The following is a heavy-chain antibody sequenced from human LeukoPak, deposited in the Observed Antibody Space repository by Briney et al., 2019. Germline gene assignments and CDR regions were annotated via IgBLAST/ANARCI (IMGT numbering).Heavy chain of an antibody. V-gene: IGHV4-59*01. CDR1: GGSISSYY. CDR2: IYYSGST. J-gene: IGHJ3*02. Sequence: KPSETLSLTCTVSGGSISSYYWSWIRQPPGKGLEWIGYIYYSGSTNYNPSLKSRVTISVDTSKNQFSLKLSSVTAADTAVYYCARTSVVVIARKGAFDIWGQGTMVTVSS. CDR3: ARTSVVVIARKGAFDI. D-gene: IGHD2-21*01.